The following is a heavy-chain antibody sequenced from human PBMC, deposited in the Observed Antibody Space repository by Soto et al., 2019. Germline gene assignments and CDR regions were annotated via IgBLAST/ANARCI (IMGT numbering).Heavy chain of an antibody. CDR2: IIPIPGTA. V-gene: IGHV1-69*01. D-gene: IGHD2-2*01. Sequence: QVQLVQSGAEVKKPGSSVKVSCKASGGTFGSYAISWVRQAPGQGLEWMGGIIPIPGTANYAQKFQGGVTIAADESTSTDYMELSSLRSEDTAVYYCARSQGSSTSLEIYYYYYYGMDVWGQGTTVTVSS. CDR1: GGTFGSYA. CDR3: ARSQGSSTSLEIYYYYYYGMDV. J-gene: IGHJ6*02.